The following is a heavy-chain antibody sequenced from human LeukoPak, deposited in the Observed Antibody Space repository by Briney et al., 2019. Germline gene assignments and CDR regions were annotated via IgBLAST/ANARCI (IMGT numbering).Heavy chain of an antibody. Sequence: GASVKVSCKASGYTFTGYYMHWVRQATGQGLEWMGWMNPNSGNTGYAQKFQGRVTMTRNTSISTAYMELSSLRSEDTAVYYCARGRITMVRGVIYWGQGTLVTVSS. CDR2: MNPNSGNT. CDR1: GYTFTGYY. CDR3: ARGRITMVRGVIY. V-gene: IGHV1-8*02. J-gene: IGHJ4*02. D-gene: IGHD3-10*01.